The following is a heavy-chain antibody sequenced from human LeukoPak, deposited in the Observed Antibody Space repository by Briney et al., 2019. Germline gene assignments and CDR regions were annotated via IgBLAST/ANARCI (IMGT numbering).Heavy chain of an antibody. Sequence: GGSLRLSCAASGFTFSSFAIHWVRQAPGKGLEWVGVISYDGTNKYYPDSVKGRFTLSRDNSKNTLYLQMNSLTTEDTAVYYCAKDLKCSGGTCYSISAIDYWDQGTLVTVSS. J-gene: IGHJ4*02. V-gene: IGHV3-30-3*01. D-gene: IGHD2-15*01. CDR2: ISYDGTNK. CDR1: GFTFSSFA. CDR3: AKDLKCSGGTCYSISAIDY.